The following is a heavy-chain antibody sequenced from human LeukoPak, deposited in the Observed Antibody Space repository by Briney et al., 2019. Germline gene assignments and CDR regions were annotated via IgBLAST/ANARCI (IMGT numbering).Heavy chain of an antibody. CDR2: IYPGDSDT. CDR3: ARLRKGYCSGGSCYERLSPYNWFDP. J-gene: IGHJ5*02. CDR1: GYSFTSYW. Sequence: GESLKISCKGSGYSFTSYWIGWVRQMPGKGLEWMGIIYPGDSDTRYSASVQGQVTISADKSISTAYLQWSSLKASHTAMYYCARLRKGYCSGGSCYERLSPYNWFDPWGQGTLVTVSS. D-gene: IGHD2-15*01. V-gene: IGHV5-51*01.